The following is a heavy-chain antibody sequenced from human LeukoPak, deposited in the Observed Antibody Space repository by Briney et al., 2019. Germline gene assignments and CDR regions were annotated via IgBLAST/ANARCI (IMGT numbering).Heavy chain of an antibody. J-gene: IGHJ4*02. CDR3: ARVRLGRGLDY. CDR1: GGSVSSGSYY. D-gene: IGHD6-19*01. Sequence: SETLSLTCTVSGGSVSSGSYYWGWIRQPAGKGLEWIGRIHTSGSTYYSPSLKSRVTMSVDTSTNQFPLRLSSVTAADTAMYYCARVRLGRGLDYWGQGTLVTVSS. CDR2: IHTSGST. V-gene: IGHV4-61*02.